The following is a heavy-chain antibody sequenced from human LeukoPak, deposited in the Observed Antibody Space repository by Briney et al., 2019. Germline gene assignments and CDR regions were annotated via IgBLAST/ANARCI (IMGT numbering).Heavy chain of an antibody. CDR3: ARSANPGYYNGMDV. CDR2: IDPSDSYN. V-gene: IGHV5-10-1*01. J-gene: IGHJ6*02. CDR1: GSSFTSYW. Sequence: KPGGSLLISCKGSGSSFTSYWITWGRQVPGKGLEWMGRIDPSDSYNNYSPSSQGHVTISADKSISTAYLQWSSLKASDTAMYYCARSANPGYYNGMDVWGQGTTVTVSS. D-gene: IGHD1-14*01.